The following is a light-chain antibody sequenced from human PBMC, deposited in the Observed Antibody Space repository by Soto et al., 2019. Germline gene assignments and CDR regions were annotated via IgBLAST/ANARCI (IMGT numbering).Light chain of an antibody. CDR1: QSVSRY. V-gene: IGKV3-11*01. CDR2: DAS. Sequence: EIVLTQSPGTLSLSPGERATLSSRASQSVSRYLAWDQQKPGQAPRLLIYDASTRATGISARFSGSGSGTDFTLTISSLEPEDFAMYYCQQRSNWPVTFGQGTKV. J-gene: IGKJ1*01. CDR3: QQRSNWPVT.